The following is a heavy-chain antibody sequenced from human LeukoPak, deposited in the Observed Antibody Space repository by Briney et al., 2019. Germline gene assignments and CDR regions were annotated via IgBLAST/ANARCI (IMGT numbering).Heavy chain of an antibody. CDR3: ARAGDSSGYYSFSFDY. D-gene: IGHD3-22*01. Sequence: SETLSLTCTVSGGSISSGDCYWSWIRQPPGKGLEWIGYIYYSGSTYYNPSLKSRVTISVDTSKNQFSLKLSSVTAADTAVYYCARAGDSSGYYSFSFDYWGQGTLVTVSS. CDR1: GGSISSGDCY. V-gene: IGHV4-30-4*01. CDR2: IYYSGST. J-gene: IGHJ4*02.